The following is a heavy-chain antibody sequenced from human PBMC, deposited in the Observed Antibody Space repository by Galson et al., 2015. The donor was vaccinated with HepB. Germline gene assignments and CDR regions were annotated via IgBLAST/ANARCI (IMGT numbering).Heavy chain of an antibody. Sequence: SLRLSCAASGFTFSSYSMNWVRQAPGKGLEWVSSISSSSSYIYYADSVKGRFTISRDNAKNSLYLQMNSLRAEDTAVYYCARDYYGSGSYYNLGYYFDYWGQGTLVTVSS. J-gene: IGHJ4*02. CDR3: ARDYYGSGSYYNLGYYFDY. CDR2: ISSSSSYI. D-gene: IGHD3-10*01. CDR1: GFTFSSYS. V-gene: IGHV3-21*01.